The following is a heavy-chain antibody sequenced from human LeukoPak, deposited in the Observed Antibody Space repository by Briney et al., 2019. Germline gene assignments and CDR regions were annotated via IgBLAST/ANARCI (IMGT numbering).Heavy chain of an antibody. J-gene: IGHJ4*02. V-gene: IGHV3-7*01. D-gene: IGHD3-9*01. CDR1: GFTFTNYW. CDR2: IKEDGSEK. CDR3: SRQTIGGYFDY. Sequence: GGSLRLSCGVSGFTFTNYWMTWVRQAPGKGLEWVANIKEDGSEKYYVDSVKGRFTISRDNAKNSLYLRMNSLTAEDTAVYYCSRQTIGGYFDYWGQGTLVTVSS.